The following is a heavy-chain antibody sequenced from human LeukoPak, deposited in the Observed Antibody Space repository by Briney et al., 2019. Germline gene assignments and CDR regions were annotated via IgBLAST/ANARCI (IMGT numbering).Heavy chain of an antibody. CDR2: ISSSGSTI. D-gene: IGHD2-21*02. V-gene: IGHV3-11*01. Sequence: GGSLRLSCAASGFTFSDYYMSWIRQAPGKGLEWVSYISSSGSTIYYADSVKGRFTISRDNAKNSLYLQMNSLRAEDTALYYCAKYCGGDCFGHDAFDIWGQGTMVTVSS. J-gene: IGHJ3*02. CDR3: AKYCGGDCFGHDAFDI. CDR1: GFTFSDYY.